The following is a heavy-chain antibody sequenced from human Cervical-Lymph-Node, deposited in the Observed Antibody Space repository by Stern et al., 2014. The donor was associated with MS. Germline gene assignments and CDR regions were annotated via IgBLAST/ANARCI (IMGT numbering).Heavy chain of an antibody. V-gene: IGHV3-15*01. J-gene: IGHJ6*02. CDR1: GFTFRNAW. CDR2: IKSKTDGGTT. Sequence: EVQLVESGGGLVKPGGSLRLSCAASGFTFRNAWLTWIRQAPGKGLEWVGRIKSKTDGGTTDYAAHVKGRFTISRDDSKNTLYLQMNSLKTEDTAVYYCTTLDRSYPYYYYGRDVWGQGTTVTVSS. CDR3: TTLDRSYPYYYYGRDV. D-gene: IGHD1-26*01.